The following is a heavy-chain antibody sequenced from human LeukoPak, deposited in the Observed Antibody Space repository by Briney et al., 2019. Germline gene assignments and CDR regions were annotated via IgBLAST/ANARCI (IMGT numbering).Heavy chain of an antibody. V-gene: IGHV5-51*01. D-gene: IGHD3-22*01. Sequence: GESLKISCKGSGCSFTSYWIGWVRQMPGKGLEWMGIIYPGDSDTRYSPSFQGQVTISADKSISTAYLQWSSLKASDTAMYYCARQSSRYDSSGYFDYWGQGTLVTVSS. J-gene: IGHJ4*02. CDR2: IYPGDSDT. CDR3: ARQSSRYDSSGYFDY. CDR1: GCSFTSYW.